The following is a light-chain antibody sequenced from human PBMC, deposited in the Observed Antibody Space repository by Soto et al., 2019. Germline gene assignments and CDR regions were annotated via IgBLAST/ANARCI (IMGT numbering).Light chain of an antibody. V-gene: IGKV3-11*01. CDR1: QNVNRY. Sequence: EIVMTQSPATLSLSPGERATLSCRASQNVNRYVAWYQQKPGQAPRLLIYDASTRAAGVPARFSGSGSGTDFSLSISSLEPEDFAVYYCQEHNSFGGGTKVDIK. CDR3: QEHNS. J-gene: IGKJ4*01. CDR2: DAS.